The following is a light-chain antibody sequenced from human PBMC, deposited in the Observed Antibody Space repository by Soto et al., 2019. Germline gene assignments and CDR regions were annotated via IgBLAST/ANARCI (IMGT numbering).Light chain of an antibody. J-gene: IGKJ1*01. CDR3: QQYFNAPWT. V-gene: IGKV4-1*01. CDR2: WAS. Sequence: DIVMTQSPDSLAVSLGERATINCKSSQSVFFSSNNNNYLAWYQQKPGQPPKLLFYWASTRESGVPDRFSGSGSGTNFTLTISSLQADDVAVYYCQQYFNAPWTFGQGSKVEIK. CDR1: QSVFFSSNNNNY.